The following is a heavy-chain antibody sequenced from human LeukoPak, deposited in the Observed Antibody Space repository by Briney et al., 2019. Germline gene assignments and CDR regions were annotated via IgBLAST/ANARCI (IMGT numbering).Heavy chain of an antibody. CDR3: AREPVHYYYYMDV. CDR1: GGSISSYY. V-gene: IGHV4-4*07. Sequence: PSETLSLTCTVSGGSISSYYWSWIRQPAGKGLEWIGRIYTSGSINYNPSLKSRVTISVDKSKNQFSLKLSSVTAADTAVYYCAREPVHYYYYMDVWGKGTTVTVSS. J-gene: IGHJ6*03. CDR2: IYTSGSI.